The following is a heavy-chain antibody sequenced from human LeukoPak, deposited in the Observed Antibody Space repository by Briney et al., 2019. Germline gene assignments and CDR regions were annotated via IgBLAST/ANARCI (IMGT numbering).Heavy chain of an antibody. D-gene: IGHD1-26*01. CDR3: AREGGGSGLWYYDL. CDR2: ICGDGLTT. V-gene: IGHV3-64*02. J-gene: IGHJ2*01. CDR1: GFTFGSYS. Sequence: PGGSLRLSCAASGFTFGSYSMHWVRQAPGKGPEFVSVICGDGLTTFYADSVKDRFTISRDNSKSTLYLDMGSLRAEDMAVYYCAREGGGSGLWYYDLWGRGTLVTVSS.